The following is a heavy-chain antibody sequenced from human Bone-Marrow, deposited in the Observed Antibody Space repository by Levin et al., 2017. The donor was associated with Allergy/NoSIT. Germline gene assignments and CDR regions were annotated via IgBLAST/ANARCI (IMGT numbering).Heavy chain of an antibody. D-gene: IGHD3-3*01. V-gene: IGHV4-39*01. J-gene: IGHJ4*02. Sequence: NASETLSLTCTVSGGPISSFSYFWGWVRQSPGKGLEWIGSMYEGGNTYHSPSLRSRVTISVDTSKNQFSLKLSSVTAADTAVYYCASQDHGVVLHHFEYWGQGTLVTVSS. CDR1: GGPISSFSYF. CDR3: ASQDHGVVLHHFEY. CDR2: MYEGGNT.